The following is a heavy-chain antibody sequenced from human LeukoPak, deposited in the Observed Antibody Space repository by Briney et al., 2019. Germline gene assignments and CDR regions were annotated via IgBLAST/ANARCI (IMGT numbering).Heavy chain of an antibody. CDR1: GGSISSYY. V-gene: IGHV4-59*01. J-gene: IGHJ3*02. Sequence: SETLSLTCTVSGGSISSYYWSWIRQPPGKGLEWIGYIYYSGSTNYNPPLKSRVTISVDTSKNQFSLKLSSVTAADTAVYYCARDPYSGYDWVGFNIWGQGTVVTVSS. CDR2: IYYSGST. CDR3: ARDPYSGYDWVGFNI. D-gene: IGHD5-12*01.